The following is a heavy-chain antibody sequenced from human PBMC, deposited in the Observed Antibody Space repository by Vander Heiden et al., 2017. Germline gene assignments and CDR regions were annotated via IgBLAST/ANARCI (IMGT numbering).Heavy chain of an antibody. D-gene: IGHD4-4*01. V-gene: IGHV3-33*01. CDR3: ARDSLSNYEPLFDY. J-gene: IGHJ4*02. CDR1: GFPFSSYG. CDR2: IWYDGSNK. Sequence: QVQLVESGGGVVQPGRSLRLSCAASGFPFSSYGMHWVRQAPGKGLEWVAVIWYDGSNKYYADSVKVRFTISRDNSKNTLYLQMNSLRAEDTAVYYCARDSLSNYEPLFDYWGQGTLVTVSS.